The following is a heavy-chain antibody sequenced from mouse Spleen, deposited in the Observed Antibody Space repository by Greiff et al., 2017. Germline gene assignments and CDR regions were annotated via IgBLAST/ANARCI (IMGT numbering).Heavy chain of an antibody. CDR1: GFNIKDTY. V-gene: IGHV14-3*02. D-gene: IGHD2-4*01. J-gene: IGHJ3*01. CDR2: IDPANGNT. CDR3: ASGIYYDYDGSSY. Sequence: VQLQQSGAELVKPGASVKLSCTASGFNIKDTYMHWVKQRPEQGLEWIGRIDPANGNTKYDPKFQGKATITADTSSNTAYLQLSSLTSEDTAVYYCASGIYYDYDGSSYWGQGTLVTVSA.